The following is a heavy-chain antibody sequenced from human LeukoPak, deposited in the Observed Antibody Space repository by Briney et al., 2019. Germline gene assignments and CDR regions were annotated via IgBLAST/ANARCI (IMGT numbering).Heavy chain of an antibody. D-gene: IGHD3-9*01. CDR2: ISWNSGSL. J-gene: IGHJ1*01. CDR3: AKDDKKRYFDWLSYFQH. CDR1: GFTFDDYA. V-gene: IGHV3-9*01. Sequence: GRSLRLSCAASGFTFDDYAMYWVRQAPGKGREWVSGISWNSGSLGYADSVKGRFTISRDNAKNSLYLQMNSLRAEDTALYYCAKDDKKRYFDWLSYFQHWGQGTLVTVSS.